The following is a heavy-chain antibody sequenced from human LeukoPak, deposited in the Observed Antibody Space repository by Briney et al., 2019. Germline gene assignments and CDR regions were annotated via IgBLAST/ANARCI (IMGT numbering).Heavy chain of an antibody. CDR3: AGDYPYDYVWGSYFYYFDY. CDR1: GFTFSSYS. Sequence: PGGSLRLSCAASGFTFSSYSMNWVRQAPGKGLEWISYISSSGSTIYYADSVKGRYTISRDNAKNSLYLQMNSLRAEDTALYYCAGDYPYDYVWGSYFYYFDYWGQGTLVTVSS. J-gene: IGHJ4*02. D-gene: IGHD3-16*01. CDR2: ISSSGSTI. V-gene: IGHV3-48*01.